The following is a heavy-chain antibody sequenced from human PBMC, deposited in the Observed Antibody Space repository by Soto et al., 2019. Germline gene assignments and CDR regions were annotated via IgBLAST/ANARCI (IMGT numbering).Heavy chain of an antibody. CDR2: IYYSGST. CDR3: ARDHYDFWSGYPTYNWFDP. J-gene: IGHJ5*02. V-gene: IGHV4-59*01. D-gene: IGHD3-3*01. Sequence: SETLSLTCTVSGGSISSYYWSWIRQPPGKGLEWIGYIYYSGSTNYNPSLKSRVTISVDTSKNQFSLKLSSVTAADTAVYYCARDHYDFWSGYPTYNWFDPWGQGTLVTVSS. CDR1: GGSISSYY.